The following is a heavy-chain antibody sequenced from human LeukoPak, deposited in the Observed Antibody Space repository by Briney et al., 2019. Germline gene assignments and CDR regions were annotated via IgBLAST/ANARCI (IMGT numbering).Heavy chain of an antibody. D-gene: IGHD5-18*01. J-gene: IGHJ4*02. CDR2: SYYNGNT. V-gene: IGHV4-59*01. CDR3: ARDRTRDTAMVFGSKDLGY. CDR1: GGSITNYY. Sequence: SETLSLTCTVSGGSITNYYWSWIRQPPGKGLEWIGFSYYNGNTNYNPSLKSRVTISVDMSKNQFSLSLRSVTAADTAVYYCARDRTRDTAMVFGSKDLGYWGQGTLVTVSS.